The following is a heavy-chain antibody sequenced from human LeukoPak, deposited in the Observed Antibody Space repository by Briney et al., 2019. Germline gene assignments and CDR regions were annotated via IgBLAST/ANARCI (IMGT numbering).Heavy chain of an antibody. CDR2: IKQDGSEK. CDR3: AREGPGIVGATFCL. V-gene: IGHV3-7*01. J-gene: IGHJ4*02. CDR1: GFTFSSYW. D-gene: IGHD1-26*01. Sequence: GGSLRLSCAASGFTFSSYWMSWVRQAPGKGLEGVAKIKQDGSEKYYVDSVKGRFTISRDNAKNSLYLQMNSLRAEDTAVYYCAREGPGIVGATFCLWGQGTLVTVSS.